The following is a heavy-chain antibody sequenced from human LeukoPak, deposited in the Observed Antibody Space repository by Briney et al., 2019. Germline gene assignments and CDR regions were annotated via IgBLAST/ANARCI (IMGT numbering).Heavy chain of an antibody. V-gene: IGHV4-4*07. D-gene: IGHD1-26*01. CDR1: GGSISSYY. CDR3: ARDRNSGSYSFGAFDI. CDR2: IYTSGST. J-gene: IGHJ3*02. Sequence: SETLSLTCTVSGGSISSYYWSWIRQPAGKGLEWIGRIYTSGSTNYNPSLKSRVTMSVDTSKNQFSLKLSSVTAADTAVYYCARDRNSGSYSFGAFDIWGQGTMVTVSS.